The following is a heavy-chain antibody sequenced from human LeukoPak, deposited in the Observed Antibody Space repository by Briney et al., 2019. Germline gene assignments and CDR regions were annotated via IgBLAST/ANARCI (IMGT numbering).Heavy chain of an antibody. CDR3: ARLYGDYVAVGWFDP. V-gene: IGHV1-18*01. J-gene: IGHJ5*02. CDR2: ISAYNGNT. CDR1: GGTFSSYA. D-gene: IGHD4-17*01. Sequence: GASVKVSCKASGGTFSSYAISWVRQAPGQGLEWMGWISAYNGNTNYAQKLQGRVTMTTDTSTSTAYMELRSLRSDDTAVYYCARLYGDYVAVGWFDPWGQGTLVTVSS.